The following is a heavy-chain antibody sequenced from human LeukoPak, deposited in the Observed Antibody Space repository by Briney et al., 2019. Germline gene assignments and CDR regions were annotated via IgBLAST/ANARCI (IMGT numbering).Heavy chain of an antibody. J-gene: IGHJ3*02. CDR1: GYTFTGYY. D-gene: IGHD5-24*01. Sequence: ASVKVSCKASGYTFTGYYMHWVRQAPGQGLEWMGRINPNSGGTNYAQKFQGRVTMTRDTSISTAYMELSRQRSDDTAVYYCARGLVEMATIVDAFDIWGQGTMVTVSS. CDR2: INPNSGGT. V-gene: IGHV1-2*06. CDR3: ARGLVEMATIVDAFDI.